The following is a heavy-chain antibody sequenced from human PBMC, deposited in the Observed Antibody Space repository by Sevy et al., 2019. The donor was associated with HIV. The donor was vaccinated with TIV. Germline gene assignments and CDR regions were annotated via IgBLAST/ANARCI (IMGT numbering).Heavy chain of an antibody. CDR1: GYTFTSYA. Sequence: ASVKVSCKASGYTFTSYAMHWVRQAPGQRLEWMGWINAGNGNTKYSQKFKGRVTITRDTSASTAYMELSSLRSEDTAVYYCARVGATTSYYYYMDVWGKGTTVTVSS. D-gene: IGHD1-26*01. J-gene: IGHJ6*03. V-gene: IGHV1-3*01. CDR2: INAGNGNT. CDR3: ARVGATTSYYYYMDV.